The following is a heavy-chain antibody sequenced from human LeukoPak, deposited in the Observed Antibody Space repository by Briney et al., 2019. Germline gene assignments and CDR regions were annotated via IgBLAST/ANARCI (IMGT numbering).Heavy chain of an antibody. V-gene: IGHV4-61*02. D-gene: IGHD3-9*01. CDR2: IYNSGST. Sequence: SQTLSLTCAVSGGSISSDTFAWNWIRQPAGGGLEWIGRIYNSGSTNYKHTVKSRLTISLDTSKNQFSLKLSSVTAADTAVYYPARGKRGYDLLTGYSQYNYFDPWGQGTLVTVCS. CDR1: GGSISSDTFA. J-gene: IGHJ5*02. CDR3: ARGKRGYDLLTGYSQYNYFDP.